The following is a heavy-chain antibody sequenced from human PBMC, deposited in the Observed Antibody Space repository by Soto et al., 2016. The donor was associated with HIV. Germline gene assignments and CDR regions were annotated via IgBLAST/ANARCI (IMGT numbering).Heavy chain of an antibody. CDR2: IRSKANSYAT. D-gene: IGHD4-17*01. CDR3: TRADYGGNSVYYYYGMDV. V-gene: IGHV3-73*01. Sequence: EVQLVESGGGLVQPGGSLKLSCAASGFTFSGSAMHWVRQASGKGLEWVGRIRSKANSYATAYAASVKGRFTISRDDSKNTAYLQMNSLKTEDTAVYYCTRADYGGNSVYYYYGMDVWGQGTTVTVSS. CDR1: GFTFSGSA. J-gene: IGHJ6*02.